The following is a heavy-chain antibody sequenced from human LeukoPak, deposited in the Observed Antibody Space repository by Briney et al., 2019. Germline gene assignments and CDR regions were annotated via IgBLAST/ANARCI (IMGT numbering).Heavy chain of an antibody. D-gene: IGHD3-22*01. V-gene: IGHV4-30-2*01. J-gene: IGHJ4*02. CDR1: GGSINSDS. Sequence: SETLSLTCAVSGGSINSDSWSWIRQPPGKGLEWVGYILHGGGTYSNPSLKSRVTISVDRSKNQFSLKLTSVTAADTAVYYCARGLGYYDSSGYYSPLFDYWGQGTLVTVSS. CDR2: ILHGGGT. CDR3: ARGLGYYDSSGYYSPLFDY.